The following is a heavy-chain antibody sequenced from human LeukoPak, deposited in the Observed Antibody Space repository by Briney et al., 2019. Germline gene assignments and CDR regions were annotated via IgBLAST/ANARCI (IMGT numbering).Heavy chain of an antibody. CDR1: GFTFGDYA. D-gene: IGHD3-22*01. J-gene: IGHJ4*02. CDR2: IRRKAHGGTT. Sequence: PGGSLRLSCTTSGFTFGDYAMSWVRQAPGKGLESVSFIRRKAHGGTTEYAASVKGRFSSSRDDSKSIAYLHMNSLKTEDTAVYFCTRVTYYYDNSGYFHFDSWGQGSLVTVSS. CDR3: TRVTYYYDNSGYFHFDS. V-gene: IGHV3-49*04.